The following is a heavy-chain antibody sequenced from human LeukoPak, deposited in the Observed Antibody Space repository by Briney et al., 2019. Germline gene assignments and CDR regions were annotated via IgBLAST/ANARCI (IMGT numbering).Heavy chain of an antibody. J-gene: IGHJ4*02. Sequence: PGGSLRLSCAASGFTLSSYWMGWVRQAPGKGLEWVANMNQGGGEIYYVGSVKGRFTISRDNAKNSLSLQMNSLRAEDTAVYYCARDKLVGPSIFDYWGQGTLVTVSS. D-gene: IGHD1-26*01. CDR1: GFTLSSYW. V-gene: IGHV3-7*01. CDR2: MNQGGGEI. CDR3: ARDKLVGPSIFDY.